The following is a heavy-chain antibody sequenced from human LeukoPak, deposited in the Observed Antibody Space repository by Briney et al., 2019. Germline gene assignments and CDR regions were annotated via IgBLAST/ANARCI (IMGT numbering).Heavy chain of an antibody. CDR2: ISSSGSIS. CDR3: ARQADGSGLF. D-gene: IGHD6-19*01. J-gene: IGHJ4*02. V-gene: IGHV3-48*03. Sequence: GGSLRLSCSASGFTFNNYEMSWVRQAPGKGLEWVSYISSSGSISYYSDSVKGRFTISRDNAKNSVSLQMNTLRAEDTGVYYCARQADGSGLFWGQGTLVSVSS. CDR1: GFTFNNYE.